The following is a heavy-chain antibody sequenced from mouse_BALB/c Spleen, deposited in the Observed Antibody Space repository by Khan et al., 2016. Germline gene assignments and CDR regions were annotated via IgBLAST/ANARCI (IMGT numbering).Heavy chain of an antibody. J-gene: IGHJ4*01. D-gene: IGHD3-1*01. Sequence: EVQLQESGPDLVKPGASVKISCKASGYSFSGYYLDWVKQRHEKSLEWIGRVNPNNGGSKYNQKFTVKAILTVDRSSTTAYMELRSLTSEDSAVYYCLRDAMDYWGQGTSVTVSA. CDR1: GYSFSGYY. CDR3: LRDAMDY. V-gene: IGHV1-18*01. CDR2: VNPNNGGS.